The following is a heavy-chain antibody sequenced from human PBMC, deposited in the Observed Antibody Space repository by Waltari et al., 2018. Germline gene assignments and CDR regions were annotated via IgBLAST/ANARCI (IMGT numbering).Heavy chain of an antibody. Sequence: EVQLVESGGGLVKPGGSLRLSCAASGFTFSNAWMSWVRQASGKGLEWVGRIKSKTDGGTTDYAAPVKGRFTISRDDSKNTLYLQMNSLKTEDTAVYYCTTDFMRLTGLVRDFDYWGQGTLVTVSS. D-gene: IGHD3-9*01. CDR1: GFTFSNAW. J-gene: IGHJ4*02. CDR3: TTDFMRLTGLVRDFDY. CDR2: IKSKTDGGTT. V-gene: IGHV3-15*01.